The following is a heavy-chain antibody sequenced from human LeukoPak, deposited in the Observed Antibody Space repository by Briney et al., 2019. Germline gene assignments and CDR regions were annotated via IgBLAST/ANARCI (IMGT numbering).Heavy chain of an antibody. CDR3: ARGRDYTMDV. J-gene: IGHJ6*02. CDR1: GFTFSSYA. D-gene: IGHD4-11*01. Sequence: GGSLILSCAASGFTFSSYALSWVRQAPGRGLEWVSAISGSGGNTYYADSVKGRFTISRDSSKNTLYLQMNSLRVEDTALYYCARGRDYTMDVWGQGTTVTVSS. CDR2: ISGSGGNT. V-gene: IGHV3-23*01.